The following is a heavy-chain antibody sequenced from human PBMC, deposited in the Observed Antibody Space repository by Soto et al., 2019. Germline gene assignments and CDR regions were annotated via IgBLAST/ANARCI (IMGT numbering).Heavy chain of an antibody. CDR3: ARDPDSSGYYYFDH. J-gene: IGHJ4*02. CDR1: GFTFSSYA. Sequence: EVQLVESGGGLVQPGGSLRLSCAASGFTFSSYAMHWVRQAPGKGLEYVSAISSYGGSTYYANSVKGRFTISRDNSKNTLYLQMGSLRAEDMAVYYCARDPDSSGYYYFDHWGQGTLVTVSS. D-gene: IGHD3-22*01. V-gene: IGHV3-64*01. CDR2: ISSYGGST.